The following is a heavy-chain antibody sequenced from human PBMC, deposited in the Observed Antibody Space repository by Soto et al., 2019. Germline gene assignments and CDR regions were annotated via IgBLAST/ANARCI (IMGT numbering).Heavy chain of an antibody. CDR3: ARDSLEGQQLVLTWFAP. D-gene: IGHD6-13*01. CDR2: ISSSSSYI. CDR1: GFTFSSYS. Sequence: EVQLVESGGGLVKPGGSPRLSCAASGFTFSSYSMNWVRQAPGKGLEWVSSISSSSSYIYYADSVKGRFTISRDNAKNSLYLPMNSLGAEDTAVYYCARDSLEGQQLVLTWFAPWGQGTLVTVSS. J-gene: IGHJ5*02. V-gene: IGHV3-21*01.